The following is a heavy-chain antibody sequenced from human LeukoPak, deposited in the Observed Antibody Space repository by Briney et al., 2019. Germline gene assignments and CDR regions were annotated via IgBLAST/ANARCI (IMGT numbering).Heavy chain of an antibody. D-gene: IGHD6-19*01. CDR1: GGTLSSYA. V-gene: IGHV1-69*13. CDR3: ARDLYSSGWYVY. CDR2: IIPIFGTA. Sequence: GASVKVSCKASGGTLSSYAISWVRQAPGQGLEWMGGIIPIFGTANYAQKFQGRVTITADESTSTAYMELSSLRSEDTAVYYCARDLYSSGWYVYWGQGTLVTVSS. J-gene: IGHJ4*02.